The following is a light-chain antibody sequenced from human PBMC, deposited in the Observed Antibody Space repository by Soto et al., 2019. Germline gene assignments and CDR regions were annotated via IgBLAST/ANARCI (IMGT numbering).Light chain of an antibody. CDR1: KNDIGVYDF. CDR3: KSYAGSNTYV. Sequence: CTGTKNDIGVYDFVSWYQHHPGKAPRLIIYEVVQRPSGVPDRFSGSKSGNTASLTVSGLQAADEADYFCKSYAGSNTYVFGSGTKVTVL. J-gene: IGLJ1*01. V-gene: IGLV2-8*01. CDR2: EVV.